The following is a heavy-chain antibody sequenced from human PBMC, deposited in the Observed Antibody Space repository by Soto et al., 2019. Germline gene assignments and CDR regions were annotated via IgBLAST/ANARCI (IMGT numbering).Heavy chain of an antibody. D-gene: IGHD3-22*01. J-gene: IGHJ4*02. CDR2: IYYTGST. Sequence: QLQLQESGPGLVKPSETLSLTCTVSGGSITSSSYYWGWIRQPPGKGLAWIGSIYYTGSTYYNPSLKSRVTISVDTSKNQFSLKLRSVTAADTAVYYCMLGSGWKDFDYWGQGTLVTVSS. CDR3: MLGSGWKDFDY. V-gene: IGHV4-39*01. CDR1: GGSITSSSYY.